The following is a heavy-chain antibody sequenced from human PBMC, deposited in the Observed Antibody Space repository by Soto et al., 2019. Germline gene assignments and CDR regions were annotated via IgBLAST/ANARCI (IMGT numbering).Heavy chain of an antibody. CDR1: GFTFSSYW. D-gene: IGHD2-15*01. CDR3: ARKCSGGSCYSPWGMDV. J-gene: IGHJ6*04. CDR2: IKQDGSEK. V-gene: IGHV3-7*01. Sequence: EVQLVESGGGLVQPGGSLRLSCAASGFTFSSYWMSWVRQAPGKGLEWVANIKQDGSEKYYVDSVKGRFTISRDNAKNSLYLQRNSLRAEDTAVYYCARKCSGGSCYSPWGMDVWGKGTTVTVSS.